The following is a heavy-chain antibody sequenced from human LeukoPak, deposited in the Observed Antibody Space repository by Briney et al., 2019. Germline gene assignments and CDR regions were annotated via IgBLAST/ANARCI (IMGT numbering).Heavy chain of an antibody. CDR3: AKVVRWLEPDFDY. V-gene: IGHV3-30*18. D-gene: IGHD6-19*01. CDR1: GFTFAIHA. Sequence: PGGSLRLSCAASGFTFAIHAMTWVRQAPGKGLEWVAVISYDGSNKYYADSVKGRFTISRDNSKNTLYLQINSLRPEDTAVYDCAKVVRWLEPDFDYWGQGTLVTVSS. CDR2: ISYDGSNK. J-gene: IGHJ4*02.